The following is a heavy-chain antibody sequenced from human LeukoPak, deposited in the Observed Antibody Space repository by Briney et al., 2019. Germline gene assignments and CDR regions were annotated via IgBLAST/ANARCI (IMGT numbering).Heavy chain of an antibody. CDR3: AKNTSSSPWFDP. Sequence: SETLSLTCTVSAGSISSSSHHWGWIRQSPGKGLEWIGNVYYIGTTSYNSSLKSRVTISVDTSKNQFSLEVTSVTAADAAVYYCAKNTSSSPWFDPWGQGTLVTVSS. D-gene: IGHD6-6*01. CDR2: VYYIGTT. CDR1: AGSISSSSHH. J-gene: IGHJ5*02. V-gene: IGHV4-39*07.